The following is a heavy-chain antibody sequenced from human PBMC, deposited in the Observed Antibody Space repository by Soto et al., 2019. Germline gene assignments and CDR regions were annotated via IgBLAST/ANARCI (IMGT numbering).Heavy chain of an antibody. CDR2: IDPSDSQT. V-gene: IGHV5-10-1*01. Sequence: GESLKISCKGSGYSFAGYWITWVRQKTGKGLEWMGRIDPSDSQTYYSPSFRGHVTISVTKSITTVFLQWSRLRASDTAMYYCARQIYDSDTGPNFQYYFDSWGQGTPVTVSS. CDR3: ARQIYDSDTGPNFQYYFDS. D-gene: IGHD3-22*01. J-gene: IGHJ4*02. CDR1: GYSFAGYW.